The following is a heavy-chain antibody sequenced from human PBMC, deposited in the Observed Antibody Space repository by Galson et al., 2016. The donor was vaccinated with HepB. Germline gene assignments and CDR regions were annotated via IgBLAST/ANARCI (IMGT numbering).Heavy chain of an antibody. D-gene: IGHD2-2*01. J-gene: IGHJ5*02. CDR2: ISHDGRKK. CDR3: AKGNIVQVPAAPYA. V-gene: IGHV3-30*18. Sequence: SLRLSCAASGLRFSSYGMHWVRQAPGKGLEWVAVISHDGRKKYYGDSVQGRFTISRDNSRNTLSLQMDSLRAEDSAIYYCAKGNIVQVPAAPYAWGQGALVTVSS. CDR1: GLRFSSYG.